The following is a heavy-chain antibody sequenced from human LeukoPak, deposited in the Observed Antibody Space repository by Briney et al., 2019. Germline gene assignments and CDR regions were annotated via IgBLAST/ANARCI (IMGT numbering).Heavy chain of an antibody. D-gene: IGHD1-14*01. CDR2: IFCDGNT. J-gene: IGHJ4*02. V-gene: IGHV3-53*01. CDR3: WRGGEPLAANTLAY. Sequence: PGGSLRLSCAASGFTVITNDMTWVRQAPGKGLEWVSVIFCDGNTKYADYVQGRFTISRDNSKNTMYLEMNSLSTDDAAVYYCWRGGEPLAANTLAYWGQGTLVTVSS. CDR1: GFTVITND.